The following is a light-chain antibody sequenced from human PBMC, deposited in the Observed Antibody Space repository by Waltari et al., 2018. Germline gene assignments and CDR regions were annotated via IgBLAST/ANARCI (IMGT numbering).Light chain of an antibody. CDR3: QHNYGTPLT. CDR2: KAS. J-gene: IGKJ4*01. Sequence: DIQMTQSPSSLSASVGDRVTITCRAGENVNNYLNWYQQKPGKAPKLLIYKASTLQSGVPSRFSGSGSGTDYTFTISSLQSEDVATYYCQHNYGTPLTFGGGTKVEIK. CDR1: ENVNNY. V-gene: IGKV1-39*01.